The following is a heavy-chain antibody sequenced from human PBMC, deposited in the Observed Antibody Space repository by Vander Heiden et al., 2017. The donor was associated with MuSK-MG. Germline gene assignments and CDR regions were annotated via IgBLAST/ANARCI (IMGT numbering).Heavy chain of an antibody. Sequence: EVQLLESGGGLVQTGGSLRLSCAASGLTFSSYAMSWVRQAPGKGLEWVSAISGSGGSTYYADSVKGRFTISRDNSKNSLYLQMNILRADDTAVYYCAKGRGYYYYMDVWGNGTTVTVSS. CDR2: ISGSGGST. CDR3: AKGRGYYYYMDV. J-gene: IGHJ6*03. V-gene: IGHV3-23*01. CDR1: GLTFSSYA.